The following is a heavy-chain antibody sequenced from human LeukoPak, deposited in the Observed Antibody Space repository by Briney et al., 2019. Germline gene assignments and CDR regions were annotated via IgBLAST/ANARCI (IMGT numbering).Heavy chain of an antibody. D-gene: IGHD4-17*01. Sequence: ASVKVSCKASGYTFTGYYMHWVRQAPGQGLEWMGWINPNSGGTNYAQKFQGRVTMTRDTSISTAYMELSRLRSDDTAVYYCARSLPYGDYGLDYWGPGTRVTVSS. CDR3: ARSLPYGDYGLDY. CDR1: GYTFTGYY. V-gene: IGHV1-2*02. J-gene: IGHJ4*02. CDR2: INPNSGGT.